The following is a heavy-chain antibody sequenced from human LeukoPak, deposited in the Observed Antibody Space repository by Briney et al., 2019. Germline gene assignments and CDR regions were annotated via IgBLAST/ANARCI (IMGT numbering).Heavy chain of an antibody. CDR3: ARGEWYYYGSGSHLFDY. J-gene: IGHJ4*02. V-gene: IGHV3-7*01. D-gene: IGHD3-10*01. CDR2: IKQDGSEE. CDR1: GFTFSSYW. Sequence: PGGSLRLSCAASGFTFSSYWMSWVRQAPGKGLEWVANIKQDGSEEYYVDSVKGRFTISRDNAKNSLYLQMNSLRAEDTAVYYCARGEWYYYGSGSHLFDYWGQGTLATVSS.